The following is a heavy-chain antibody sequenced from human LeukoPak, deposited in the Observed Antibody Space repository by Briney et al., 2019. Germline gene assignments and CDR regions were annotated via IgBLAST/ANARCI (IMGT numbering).Heavy chain of an antibody. CDR2: ISYDGSNK. Sequence: GRSLRLSCAASGFTFSSYAMHWVRQAPGKGLEWVAVISYDGSNKYYADSVKGRFTISRDNSKNTLYLQMNSLRAEDTAVYYCARVPRPYYYDSSGYYLDYWGQGTLVTVSS. CDR1: GFTFSSYA. J-gene: IGHJ4*02. V-gene: IGHV3-30-3*01. D-gene: IGHD3-22*01. CDR3: ARVPRPYYYDSSGYYLDY.